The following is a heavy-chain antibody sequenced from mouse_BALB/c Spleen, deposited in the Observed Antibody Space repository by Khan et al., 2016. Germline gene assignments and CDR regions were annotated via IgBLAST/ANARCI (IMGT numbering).Heavy chain of an antibody. CDR1: GYTFTSYW. J-gene: IGHJ2*01. CDR2: IYPGDGDT. V-gene: IGHV1-87*01. D-gene: IGHD1-1*01. CDR3: ASYYGSSYDYFAY. Sequence: QVQLQQSGAELARPGASVKLSCKASGYTFTSYWMQWVKQRPGQGLEWIGAIYPGDGDTRYTQKFKGKATLTADKSSSTAYMQLRSLASGDSAVYYCASYYGSSYDYFAYWGQGTTLTVSA.